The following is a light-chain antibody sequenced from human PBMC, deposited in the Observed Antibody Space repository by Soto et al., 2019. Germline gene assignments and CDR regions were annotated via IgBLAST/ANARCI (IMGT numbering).Light chain of an antibody. CDR1: QSVSSTL. J-gene: IGKJ1*01. CDR3: QHYGDSSWT. CDR2: GVS. Sequence: ELVLTQSPFALSLSSGERATLSCRASQSVSSTLLTWYQQKPGQAPRLLIDGVSSRATGIPDRFSGSGSGTDFTLTISRVETEDFAVYFCQHYGDSSWTFGQGSRVEIK. V-gene: IGKV3-20*01.